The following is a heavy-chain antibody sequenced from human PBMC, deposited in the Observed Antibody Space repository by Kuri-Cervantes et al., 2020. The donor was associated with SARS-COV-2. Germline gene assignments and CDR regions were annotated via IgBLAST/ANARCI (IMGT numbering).Heavy chain of an antibody. Sequence: GESLKISCKGSGYSFTSYWIGWVRQMPGKGLEWMGRIDPSDSYTNYSPSFQGHVTISADKSISTAYLQWSSLKASDTAMYYCARASHRYCSSTSCYPAFDIWGQGTMVTVSS. CDR3: ARASHRYCSSTSCYPAFDI. V-gene: IGHV5-10-1*01. D-gene: IGHD2-2*01. CDR2: IDPSDSYT. J-gene: IGHJ3*02. CDR1: GYSFTSYW.